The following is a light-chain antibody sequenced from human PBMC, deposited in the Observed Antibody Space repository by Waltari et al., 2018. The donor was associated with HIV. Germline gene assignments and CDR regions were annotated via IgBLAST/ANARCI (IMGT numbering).Light chain of an antibody. CDR1: QSVGVS. Sequence: EVVMRQTPATLSVSPGERLTLSCRASQSVGVSLAWYQQQPGQTPRLLVYGASARFTSVPARFSGSGSGTEFTLTVTSLQSEDFAFYYCLQYGSWPWTFGQGTKVEIK. CDR2: GAS. CDR3: LQYGSWPWT. J-gene: IGKJ1*01. V-gene: IGKV3-15*01.